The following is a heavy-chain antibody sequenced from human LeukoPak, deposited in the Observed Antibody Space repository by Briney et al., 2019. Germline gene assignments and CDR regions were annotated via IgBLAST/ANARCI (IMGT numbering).Heavy chain of an antibody. J-gene: IGHJ4*02. CDR2: ISIGGNIK. CDR1: GFAFSTYT. Sequence: PGGSLRLSCAASGFAFSTYTMHWVRQAPGKGLEWVAVISIGGNIKYYADSVKGRFTISRDNSKNTLYLQMNSLRPEDTAVYYCARDIGVNMIWGQRTLVTVSS. D-gene: IGHD3-22*01. V-gene: IGHV3-30*04. CDR3: ARDIGVNMI.